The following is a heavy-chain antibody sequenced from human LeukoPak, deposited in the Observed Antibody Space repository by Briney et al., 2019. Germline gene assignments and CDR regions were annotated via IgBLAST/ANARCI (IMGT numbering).Heavy chain of an antibody. J-gene: IGHJ4*02. CDR1: GFTFSSYS. CDR3: ARGSSTHGEYYFDY. CDR2: ISSRSSYI. D-gene: IGHD2-2*01. V-gene: IGHV3-21*01. Sequence: WGSLRLSCAASGFTFSSYSMNWVRQAPGKGLEWVSSISSRSSYIYYADSVKGRFTISRDNAKNSLYLQMNSLRAEDTAVYCCARGSSTHGEYYFDYWGQGTLVTVSS.